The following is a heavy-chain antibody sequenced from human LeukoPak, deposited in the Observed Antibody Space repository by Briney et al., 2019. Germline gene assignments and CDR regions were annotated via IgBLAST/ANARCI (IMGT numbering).Heavy chain of an antibody. J-gene: IGHJ4*02. V-gene: IGHV3-30*18. D-gene: IGHD5-18*01. CDR1: GFTFSNHY. CDR2: ISYDGSNK. Sequence: GRSLRLSCAASGFTFSNHYMHWVRQAPGKGLEWVAVISYDGSNKYYADSVKGRFTISRDNSKNTLYLQMNSLRAEDTAVYYCAKASSASGYSYGRDYFDYWGQGTLVTVSS. CDR3: AKASSASGYSYGRDYFDY.